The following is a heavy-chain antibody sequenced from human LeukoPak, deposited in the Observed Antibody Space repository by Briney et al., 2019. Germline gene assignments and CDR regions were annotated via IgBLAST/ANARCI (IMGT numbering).Heavy chain of an antibody. CDR2: ISYSGHTI. Sequence: GGSLRLSCAASGFTFSDHFMSWIRQAPGKGLEWVSYISYSGHTIYYADSVKGRFTISRDNAKNSLYLQMNSLRAEDTAVYYCAREANELGATAFHMWGQGTMVSVSS. CDR1: GFTFSDHF. CDR3: AREANELGATAFHM. V-gene: IGHV3-11*01. D-gene: IGHD1-26*01. J-gene: IGHJ3*02.